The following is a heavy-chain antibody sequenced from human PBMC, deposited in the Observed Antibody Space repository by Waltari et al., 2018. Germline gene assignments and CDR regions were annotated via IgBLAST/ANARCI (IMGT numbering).Heavy chain of an antibody. J-gene: IGHJ5*02. V-gene: IGHV1-24*01. CDR2: YDLEDGET. D-gene: IGHD7-27*01. CDR3: VTINWGFRS. CDR1: GYTLTELS. Sequence: QVQLVQSGAEVKKPGASVKVSCKVSGYTLTELSMHCVRQAPGKGLEWMGGYDLEDGETIYAQNFQGRVTMTEDTSTDTAYMELSSLISDDTAVYYCVTINWGFRSWGQGSLVTVSS.